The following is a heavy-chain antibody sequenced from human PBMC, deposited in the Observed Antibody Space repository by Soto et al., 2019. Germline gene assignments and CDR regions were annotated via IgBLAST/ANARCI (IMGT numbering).Heavy chain of an antibody. J-gene: IGHJ5*02. CDR2: IRSSSTTK. CDR3: ARDGCSGSNCLNWFDP. V-gene: IGHV3-48*01. Sequence: EVQLVESGGGLVQPGGSLRLSCAASGFTFSSYSMNWVRQAPGKGLEWVSYIRSSSTTKYYEDSVKGRFTISRDNAKNSLYLQMNSLRAEDTAVYYCARDGCSGSNCLNWFDPWGQGTLVTVSS. CDR1: GFTFSSYS. D-gene: IGHD2-15*01.